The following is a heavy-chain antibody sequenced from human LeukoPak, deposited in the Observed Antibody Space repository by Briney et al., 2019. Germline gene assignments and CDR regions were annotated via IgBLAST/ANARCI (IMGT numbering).Heavy chain of an antibody. D-gene: IGHD4-23*01. CDR1: GGSISSYY. V-gene: IGHV4-59*01. CDR3: ASINYGGNSGSDYFDY. J-gene: IGHJ4*02. CDR2: IYYSGST. Sequence: SETLSLTCTVSGGSISSYYWSWIRQPPGKGLEWIGYIYYSGSTNYNPSLKSRVTISVDTSKNQFSLKLSSVTAADTAVYYCASINYGGNSGSDYFDYWGQGTLVTVSS.